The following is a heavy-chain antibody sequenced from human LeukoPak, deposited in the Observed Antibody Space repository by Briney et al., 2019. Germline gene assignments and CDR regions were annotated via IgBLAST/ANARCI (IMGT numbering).Heavy chain of an antibody. D-gene: IGHD5-18*01. CDR3: ARAPSGFTYGPGDH. CDR2: ISTYDGDA. CDR1: GGTFSIYA. V-gene: IGHV1-18*01. J-gene: IGHJ4*02. Sequence: VAAVKVSCKASGGTFSIYAISWVRQAPGQGREWMGWISTYDGDANYAQQLQGRVTMTTDTSTITAYMELRSLRSDDTAVYYCARAPSGFTYGPGDHWGQGTLVTVSS.